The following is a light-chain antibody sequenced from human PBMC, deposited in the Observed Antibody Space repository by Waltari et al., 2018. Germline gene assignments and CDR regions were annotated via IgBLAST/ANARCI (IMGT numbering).Light chain of an antibody. CDR3: ATWDSSLSAGV. J-gene: IGLJ1*01. CDR1: SSNIGINS. Sequence: QSVLTQPPSVSAAPGQMVSISCSGSSSNIGINSVSWYQKLPETAPKLLIYENFQQPSGIPHRFYGSKSGTSATLDITGPQTGDEGDYYCATWDSSLSAGVFGTGTKVTVL. V-gene: IGLV1-51*01. CDR2: ENF.